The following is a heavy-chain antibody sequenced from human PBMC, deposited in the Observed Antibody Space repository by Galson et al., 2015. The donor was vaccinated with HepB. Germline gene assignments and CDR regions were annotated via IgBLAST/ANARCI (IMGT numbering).Heavy chain of an antibody. CDR2: INPSSGAT. CDR3: VRGPFHLRHFDY. V-gene: IGHV1-2*02. CDR1: GYSFTGYY. J-gene: IGHJ4*02. D-gene: IGHD2/OR15-2a*01. Sequence: SVKVSCKASGYSFTGYYMHWVRQAPGQGFEWMGWINPSSGATNYAGKFQGRVTMTRDTSIHTAVMELSRLTSDDMAVYYCVRGPFHLRHFDYWGQGTLVTVSS.